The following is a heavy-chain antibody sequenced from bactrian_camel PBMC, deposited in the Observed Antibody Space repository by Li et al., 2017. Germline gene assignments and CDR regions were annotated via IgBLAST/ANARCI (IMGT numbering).Heavy chain of an antibody. CDR2: ISSGGDVT. Sequence: DVQLVESGGGLVQPGGSLRLSCAESGFTGDDYAMGWIRQAPGKGLEWVSTISSGGDVTYYADSVKGRFSISRDNAKNTMYLQMNSLKPEDTAMYYCAAFKGVAGRCSDFGYWGQGTQVTVS. CDR3: AAFKGVAGRCSDFGY. D-gene: IGHD7*01. CDR1: GFTGDDYA. V-gene: IGHV3-1*01. J-gene: IGHJ6*01.